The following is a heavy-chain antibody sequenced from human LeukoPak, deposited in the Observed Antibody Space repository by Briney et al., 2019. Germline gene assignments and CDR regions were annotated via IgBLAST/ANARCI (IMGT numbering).Heavy chain of an antibody. J-gene: IGHJ5*02. V-gene: IGHV1-58*02. D-gene: IGHD2-15*01. CDR2: IVVGSGST. CDR1: GFSFSSSA. Sequence: SVKVSCKASGFSFSSSAIQWVRQARGQRLEWIGWIVVGSGSTDYAQKFQERVTITRDMSTSTAYMELSSLRSEDTAVYYCAADRRVYCSGGTCYVNWFDPWGQGTLVTVSS. CDR3: AADRRVYCSGGTCYVNWFDP.